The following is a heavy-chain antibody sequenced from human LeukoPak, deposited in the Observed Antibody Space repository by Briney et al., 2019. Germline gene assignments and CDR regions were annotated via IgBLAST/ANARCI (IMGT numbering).Heavy chain of an antibody. CDR3: ASGYSRGGDY. CDR1: GFTFSDYS. Sequence: PGGSLRLSCAASGFTFSDYSMNWVRQAPGKGLEWVSQISSSGSTMYYADSVKGRFTISRDNAKNSLYLQMNSLRDEDTAVYYCASGYSRGGDYWGQGTLVTVSP. D-gene: IGHD2-21*01. V-gene: IGHV3-48*02. CDR2: ISSSGSTM. J-gene: IGHJ4*02.